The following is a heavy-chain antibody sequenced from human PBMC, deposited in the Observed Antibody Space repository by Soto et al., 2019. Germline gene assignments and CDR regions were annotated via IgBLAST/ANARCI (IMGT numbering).Heavy chain of an antibody. CDR1: GYTFTGYY. J-gene: IGHJ5*02. CDR2: INPNSGDT. CDR3: ARGGVTMIVVPGLVDT. D-gene: IGHD3-22*01. Sequence: QVQLVQSGAEVKKPGASVKVSCKASGYTFTGYYMHWVRQAPGQGLEWMGWINPNSGDTNYAQKFQGRVTMTRDTSISTAYMELSRLRSDDTAVYYCARGGVTMIVVPGLVDTWGQGTLVTVSS. V-gene: IGHV1-2*02.